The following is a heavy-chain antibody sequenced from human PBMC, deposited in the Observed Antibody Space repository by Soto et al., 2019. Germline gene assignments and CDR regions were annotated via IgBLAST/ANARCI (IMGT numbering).Heavy chain of an antibody. CDR3: ARAMAAADKWEGRFWFDP. V-gene: IGHV1-69*01. CDR2: VIPIFGTT. CDR1: GGTFRNYA. J-gene: IGHJ5*02. D-gene: IGHD6-25*01. Sequence: QVQLVQSGAEVKKPGSSVKVSCKASGGTFRNYAFSWVRQAPGQGLEWMGEVIPIFGTTPYAQKFQGRVTITADESTNTAYMELSSLRSDDTAVYYCARAMAAADKWEGRFWFDPWGQGALVTVSS.